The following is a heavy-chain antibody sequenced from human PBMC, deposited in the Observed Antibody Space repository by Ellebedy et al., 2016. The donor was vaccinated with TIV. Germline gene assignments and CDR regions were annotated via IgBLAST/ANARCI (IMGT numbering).Heavy chain of an antibody. CDR2: IYPGDSDT. D-gene: IGHD1-14*01. J-gene: IGHJ4*02. V-gene: IGHV5-51*01. CDR3: ARDSGLDY. Sequence: KVSCKGSGYSFTSYWIGSVRQLPAKVLEWLGIIYPGDSDTRYSPSFQGQVTISADKSISTAYLQWSSLKASDTAMYYCARDSGLDYWGQGTLVTVSS. CDR1: GYSFTSYW.